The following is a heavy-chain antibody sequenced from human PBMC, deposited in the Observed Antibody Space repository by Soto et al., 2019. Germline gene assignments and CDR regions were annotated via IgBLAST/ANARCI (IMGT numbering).Heavy chain of an antibody. CDR1: GGSISDSSYF. J-gene: IGHJ4*02. D-gene: IGHD2-15*01. V-gene: IGHV4-39*01. CDR3: ARRGVSSYYSNY. Sequence: SETLSLTCTVSGGSISDSSYFWDWIRQPPGKWLDCFVIFYFIGSTYYIFSLKIRVTIFVDTSKNHFSLKLFSVTAADTAVYYCARRGVSSYYSNYWGLGTLVTVSS. CDR2: FYFIGST.